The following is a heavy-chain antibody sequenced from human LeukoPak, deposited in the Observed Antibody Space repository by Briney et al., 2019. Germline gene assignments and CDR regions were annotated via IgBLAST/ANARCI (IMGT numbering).Heavy chain of an antibody. CDR3: ARTVATIALPSFKY. J-gene: IGHJ4*02. CDR2: TSGSGGST. Sequence: GGSLRLSCAASGFTFSSYAMSWVRQAPGKGLEWVSGTSGSGGSTYYAGSVKGRFTISRDNSRNTLYLQMNSLRDEDSAVYYCARTVATIALPSFKYWGQGTLVTVSS. V-gene: IGHV3-23*01. D-gene: IGHD5-12*01. CDR1: GFTFSSYA.